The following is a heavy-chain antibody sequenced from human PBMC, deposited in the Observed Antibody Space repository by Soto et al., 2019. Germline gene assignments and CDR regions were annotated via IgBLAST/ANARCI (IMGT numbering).Heavy chain of an antibody. D-gene: IGHD2-15*01. J-gene: IGHJ4*02. CDR1: GFIFRNYA. Sequence: QVELVESGGGVVQPGTSLRLSCAASGFIFRNYAMHWVRQAPGKGLEWVAGISYDEGSMHYPDSVKGRFTISRDNSKNTLFLQMNNLRPEDTAVYYCARDSWGFDCWGQGALVTVAS. CDR3: ARDSWGFDC. V-gene: IGHV3-30*04. CDR2: ISYDEGSM.